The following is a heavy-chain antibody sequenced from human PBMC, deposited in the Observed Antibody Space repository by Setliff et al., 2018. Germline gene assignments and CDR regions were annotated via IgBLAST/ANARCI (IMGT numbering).Heavy chain of an antibody. Sequence: ASVKVSCKASGYTFTSYGFSWVRQAPGQGLEWMGWISVYSGNTGYAQKFQGRVTMTRDTSTSTVYMELSSLRSEDTAVYYCARYSAARRHAFDIWGQGTMVTVSS. CDR3: ARYSAARRHAFDI. J-gene: IGHJ3*02. CDR2: ISVYSGNT. V-gene: IGHV1-18*01. D-gene: IGHD1-26*01. CDR1: GYTFTSYG.